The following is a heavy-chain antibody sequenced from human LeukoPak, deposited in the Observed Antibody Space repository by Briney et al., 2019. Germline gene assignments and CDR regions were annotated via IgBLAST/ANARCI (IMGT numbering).Heavy chain of an antibody. CDR1: GYTFTSYG. D-gene: IGHD1-1*01. J-gene: IGHJ6*03. V-gene: IGHV1-18*01. CDR3: ARGAVNRYNWNDDNFYYYYMDV. CDR2: ISGYNGYT. Sequence: ASVEVSCKASGYTFTSYGINWVRQAPGQGLEWMGWISGYNGYTYYAQKLQGRVTMTTDTSTSTAYMELRSLRSGDTAVYYCARGAVNRYNWNDDNFYYYYMDVWGKGTTVTISS.